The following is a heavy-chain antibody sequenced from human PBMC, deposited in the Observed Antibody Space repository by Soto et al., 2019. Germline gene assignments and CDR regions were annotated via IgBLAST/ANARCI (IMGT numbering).Heavy chain of an antibody. D-gene: IGHD3-22*01. CDR1: GYTFTGYY. CDR3: DSSGYYHYDY. CDR2: INPNSGGT. V-gene: IGHV1-2*04. Sequence: ASVKVSCKASGYTFTGYYMRWVRQAPGQGLEWMGWINPNSGGTNYAQKFQGWVTMTRDTSISTAYMELSRLRSDDTAVYYYDSSGYYHYDYWGQGTLVTVSS. J-gene: IGHJ4*02.